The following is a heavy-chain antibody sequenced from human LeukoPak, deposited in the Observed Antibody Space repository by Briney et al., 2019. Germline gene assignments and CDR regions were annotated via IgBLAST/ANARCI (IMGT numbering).Heavy chain of an antibody. V-gene: IGHV3-64*04. CDR1: GFTFSRDA. CDR2: ISSNGGST. CDR3: ARARNNYDSSGFSALDY. J-gene: IGHJ4*02. D-gene: IGHD3-22*01. Sequence: GGSLRLSCSASGFTFSRDAMHWVRQAPGKGLEYVSAISSNGGSTYYADSVKGRFTISRDNSQSTLYLQMNSLRAEDTAVYYCARARNNYDSSGFSALDYWGQGTLVTVSS.